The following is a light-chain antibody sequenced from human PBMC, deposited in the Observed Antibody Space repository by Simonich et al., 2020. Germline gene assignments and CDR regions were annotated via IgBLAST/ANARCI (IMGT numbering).Light chain of an antibody. J-gene: IGLJ2*01. CDR2: LNSDGSH. CDR1: SGQRSYD. Sequence: QLVLTQSPSASASLGASVKLTCTLSSGQRSYDIACHQQQPEKGPRYWMKLNSDGSHSKGDWIPDRFTGSSSGAERYLTISSLQSEDEADYYCQTWGTGVVFGGGTKLTVL. V-gene: IGLV4-69*01. CDR3: QTWGTGVV.